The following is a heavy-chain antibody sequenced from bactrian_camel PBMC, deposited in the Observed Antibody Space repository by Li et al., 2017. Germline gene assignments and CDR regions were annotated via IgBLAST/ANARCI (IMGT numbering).Heavy chain of an antibody. Sequence: HVQLVESGGGSVQAGGSLRLSCTASGNSFSRGCMGWFRQAPGKEREGVAAIDSDGSTSYADSVKGRFTISQDNAKDTVYLQMNSLKPEDTAMYYCKAVGSGGAWYCADSGNWGQGTQVTVS. D-gene: IGHD2*01. CDR3: KAVGSGGAWYCADSGN. V-gene: IGHV3S53*01. CDR1: GNSFSRGC. CDR2: IDSDGST. J-gene: IGHJ6*01.